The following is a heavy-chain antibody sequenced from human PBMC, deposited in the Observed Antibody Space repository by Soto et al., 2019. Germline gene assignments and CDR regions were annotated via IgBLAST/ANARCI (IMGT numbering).Heavy chain of an antibody. Sequence: QVQLQESGPGLVKPSETLSLTCTVSGGSVSSGSYYWSWIRQPPGKGLEWIGYIYYSGSTNYNPSLKSRVTISVDTSKNQFSLTLSSVTAADTAVYYCARETLVVVVASTPYYYFDYWGQGTLVTVSS. D-gene: IGHD2-15*01. CDR2: IYYSGST. J-gene: IGHJ4*02. V-gene: IGHV4-61*01. CDR3: ARETLVVVVASTPYYYFDY. CDR1: GGSVSSGSYY.